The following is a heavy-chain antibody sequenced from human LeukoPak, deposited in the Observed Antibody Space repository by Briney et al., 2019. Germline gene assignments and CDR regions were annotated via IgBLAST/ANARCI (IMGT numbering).Heavy chain of an antibody. CDR1: GGSISDYY. V-gene: IGHV4-59*01. Sequence: PSETLSLTCTVSGGSISDYYWHWIRQPPGKGLEWIAYIYYSGSTNYNPSLKSRGAISVDTSKNQFSLKLSSVTAADSAVYYCARGHDYYRSGRQSWLDPWGQGTLVTVSS. CDR2: IYYSGST. CDR3: ARGHDYYRSGRQSWLDP. J-gene: IGHJ5*02. D-gene: IGHD3-10*01.